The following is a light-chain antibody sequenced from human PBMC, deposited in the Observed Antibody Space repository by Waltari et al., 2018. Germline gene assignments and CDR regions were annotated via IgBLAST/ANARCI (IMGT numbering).Light chain of an antibody. CDR3: QSFDSSLSASV. V-gene: IGLV1-40*01. Sequence: QSVLTQPPSMSGAPGQKVTIPCTGGSSNFGAGYDVHWYQQFPGAPPKLLIFGNTQRSSGAPVRFSGSKSGTSACLAIAGLQSEDEAVYYCQSFDSSLSASVFGGGTKLTVL. CDR1: SSNFGAGYD. CDR2: GNT. J-gene: IGLJ3*02.